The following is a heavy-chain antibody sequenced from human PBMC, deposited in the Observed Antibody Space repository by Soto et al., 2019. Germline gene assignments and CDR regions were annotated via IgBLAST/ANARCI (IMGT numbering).Heavy chain of an antibody. V-gene: IGHV3-23*01. Sequence: EVQLLESGGGLVQPGGSLRLSCVASGFSFSSYAMVWVRQAPGKGLEWVSVISARGGSSYFADTVKGRFTISRDNSMNLLSLEMNSLRAEDTAIYFCAKGSIEYSASVDNWGQGTLVLVSS. CDR1: GFSFSSYA. D-gene: IGHD5-12*01. J-gene: IGHJ4*02. CDR3: AKGSIEYSASVDN. CDR2: ISARGGSS.